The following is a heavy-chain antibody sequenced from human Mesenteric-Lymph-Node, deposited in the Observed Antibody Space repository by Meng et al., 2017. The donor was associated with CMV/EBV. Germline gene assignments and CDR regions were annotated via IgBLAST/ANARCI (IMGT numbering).Heavy chain of an antibody. V-gene: IGHV4-39*01. D-gene: IGHD3-22*01. Sequence: YYWGWIRQPPGKGLEWIGNIYYSGSTYYNTSLKSRVTISVDTSKNQFSLKLSSVTAADTAVYYCVRVLKTYYYDSSGYSSPHYFDYWGQGTLVTVSS. J-gene: IGHJ4*02. CDR1: YY. CDR2: IYYSGST. CDR3: VRVLKTYYYDSSGYSSPHYFDY.